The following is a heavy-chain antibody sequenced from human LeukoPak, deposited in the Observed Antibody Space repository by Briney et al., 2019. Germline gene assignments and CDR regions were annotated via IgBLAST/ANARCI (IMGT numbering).Heavy chain of an antibody. V-gene: IGHV3-23*01. CDR3: AKGGAYYDFCLGS. Sequence: GGSLRLSCASSGFTFSDYAMTWVRQAPGKGLEWVSSISGITGRTYYADSVKGRFTISRDNSKNTLYLQMNSPRAGDTAIYYCAKGGAYYDFCLGSWGQGTLVTVSS. CDR2: ISGITGRT. D-gene: IGHD3-3*01. J-gene: IGHJ4*02. CDR1: GFTFSDYA.